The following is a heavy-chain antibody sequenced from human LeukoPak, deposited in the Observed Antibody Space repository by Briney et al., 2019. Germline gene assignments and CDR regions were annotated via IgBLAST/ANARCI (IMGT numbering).Heavy chain of an antibody. J-gene: IGHJ4*02. CDR2: INPNSGGT. D-gene: IGHD3-22*01. V-gene: IGHV1-2*06. CDR1: GYTFTGYY. Sequence: ASVKVSCKASGYTFTGYYMHWVRQAPGQGLEWMGRINPNSGGTNYAQKFQGRVTMTRDTSISTAYMELSRLRSDDTAVYYCARESHGSGFIFDYWGQGTLVTVSS. CDR3: ARESHGSGFIFDY.